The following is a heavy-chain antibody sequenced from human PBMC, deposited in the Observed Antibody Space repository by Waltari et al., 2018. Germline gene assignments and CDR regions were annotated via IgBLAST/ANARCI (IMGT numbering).Heavy chain of an antibody. CDR2: IIPIFGTA. CDR1: GGTFSSYA. Sequence: QVQLVQSGAEVKKPGSSVKVSCKASGGTFSSYAISWVLQAPGQGLEWMGGIIPIFGTANYAQKFQGRVTITADESTSTAYMELSSLRSEDTAVYYCASNDCSGGSCYFDYWGQGTLVTVSS. J-gene: IGHJ4*02. CDR3: ASNDCSGGSCYFDY. V-gene: IGHV1-69*12. D-gene: IGHD2-15*01.